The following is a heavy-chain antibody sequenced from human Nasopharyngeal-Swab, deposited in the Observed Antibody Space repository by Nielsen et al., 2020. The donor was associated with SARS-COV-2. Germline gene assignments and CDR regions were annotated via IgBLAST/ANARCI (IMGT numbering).Heavy chain of an antibody. Sequence: TLSLTCTVSGGSISSGSYYWSWIRQPAGKGLEWIGRIYTSGSTNYNPSLKSRVTISVDTSKNQFSLKLSSVTAADTAVYYCARDGAGYGIDWFDPWGQGTLVTVSS. V-gene: IGHV4-61*02. CDR1: GGSISSGSYY. CDR2: IYTSGST. J-gene: IGHJ5*02. D-gene: IGHD3-9*01. CDR3: ARDGAGYGIDWFDP.